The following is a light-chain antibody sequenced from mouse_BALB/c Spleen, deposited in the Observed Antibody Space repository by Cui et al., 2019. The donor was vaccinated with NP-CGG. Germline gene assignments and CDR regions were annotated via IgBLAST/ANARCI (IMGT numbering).Light chain of an antibody. V-gene: IGLV1*01. CDR3: ALWYSNHWV. CDR1: TGAVTTSNY. Sequence: QAVVTQEYELTTSPGETATLTSRSSTGAVTTSNYANWVQEKPDHLFTGLIGGTNNRAPGVPARFSGSLIGDKAALTITGAQTEDEAIYFCALWYSNHWVFGGGTKLTVL. J-gene: IGLJ1*01. CDR2: GTN.